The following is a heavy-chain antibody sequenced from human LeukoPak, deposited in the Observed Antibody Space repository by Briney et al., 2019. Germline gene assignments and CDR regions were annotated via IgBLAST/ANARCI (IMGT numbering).Heavy chain of an antibody. J-gene: IGHJ6*02. CDR2: ISSNGGST. D-gene: IGHD1-7*01. CDR3: VKDRANFHYGMDV. V-gene: IGHV3-64D*09. Sequence: PGGSLRLSCSASGFTFNGYGMHWVRQAPGKGLEHVSAISSNGGSTYYADSVKGRLTISRDNSKNTLFLQMTSLRAEDTAVYYCVKDRANFHYGMDVWGQGTTVTVSS. CDR1: GFTFNGYG.